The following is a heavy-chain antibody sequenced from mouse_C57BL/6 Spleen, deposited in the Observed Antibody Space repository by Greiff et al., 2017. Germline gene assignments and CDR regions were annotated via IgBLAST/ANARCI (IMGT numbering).Heavy chain of an antibody. CDR2: IYPGDGDT. D-gene: IGHD2-4*01. CDR3: ARNDYDLDY. J-gene: IGHJ2*01. Sequence: QVQLKESGPELVKPGASVKISCKASGYAFSSSWMNWVKQRPGKGLEWIGRIYPGDGDTNYNGKFKGKATLTADKSSSTAYMQLSSLTSEDSAVYFCARNDYDLDYWGQGTTLTVSS. CDR1: GYAFSSSW. V-gene: IGHV1-82*01.